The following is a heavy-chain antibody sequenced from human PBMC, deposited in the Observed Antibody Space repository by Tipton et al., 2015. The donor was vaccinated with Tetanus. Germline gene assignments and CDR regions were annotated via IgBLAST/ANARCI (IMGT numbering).Heavy chain of an antibody. CDR1: GFPFTTYW. CDR3: ARDYSNYGTFDL. Sequence: SLRLSCSASGFPFTTYWMHWVRQVTGKGLEWVSAIDSAGDTYYPDSVKGRFTISGENAKNSLYLQMNNLRAGGTAVYYCARDYSNYGTFDLWGRGTLVTVSS. CDR2: IDSAGDT. V-gene: IGHV3-13*01. D-gene: IGHD4-11*01. J-gene: IGHJ2*01.